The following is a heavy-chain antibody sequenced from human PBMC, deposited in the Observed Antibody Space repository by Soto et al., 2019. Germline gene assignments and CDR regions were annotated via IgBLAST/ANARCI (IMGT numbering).Heavy chain of an antibody. CDR3: ATSQNGYNWNYFDY. J-gene: IGHJ4*02. D-gene: IGHD1-20*01. CDR1: DGNIIDRYYY. V-gene: IGHV4-39*01. Sequence: LTNTVSDGNIIDRYYYWSRQSKSPGKGPEWIGSVFYTGFTSYNPSLESRVSVSVDTSKNQFSLKVSGVSAADTAVYYCATSQNGYNWNYFDYWCQAVLVSV. CDR2: VFYTGFT.